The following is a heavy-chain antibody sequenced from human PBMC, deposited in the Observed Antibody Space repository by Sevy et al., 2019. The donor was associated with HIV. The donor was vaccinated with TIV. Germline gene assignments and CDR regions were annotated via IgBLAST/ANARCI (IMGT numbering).Heavy chain of an antibody. Sequence: GGSLRLSCAASGFTFSSYALLWVCQAPGKGLEWVSLISYDGSKKYYSDSVKGRFAMSRDESKTTLFLQMNSLRSEDTAIYYCARVGVSYCTDDCYHRFDYWGRGTLVTVSS. CDR3: ARVGVSYCTDDCYHRFDY. CDR1: GFTFSSYA. D-gene: IGHD2-21*02. V-gene: IGHV3-30*09. CDR2: ISYDGSKK. J-gene: IGHJ4*02.